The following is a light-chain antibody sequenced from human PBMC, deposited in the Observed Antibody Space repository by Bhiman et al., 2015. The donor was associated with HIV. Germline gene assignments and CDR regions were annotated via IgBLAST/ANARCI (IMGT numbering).Light chain of an antibody. CDR2: GNN. J-gene: IGLJ1*01. V-gene: IGLV1-40*01. CDR1: SSNIGAGSD. CDR3: SSYISSSTDNYV. Sequence: QSVLTQPPSVSGAPGQRVTISCTGGSSNIGAGSDVHWYQQLPGTAPKLLIYGNNNRPSGIPDRFSGSKSGSTASLTISGLQAADEAYYYCSSYISSSTDNYVFGTGTKVTVL.